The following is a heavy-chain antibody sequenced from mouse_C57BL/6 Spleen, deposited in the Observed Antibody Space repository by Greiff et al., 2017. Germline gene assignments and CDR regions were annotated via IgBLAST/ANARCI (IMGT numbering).Heavy chain of an antibody. J-gene: IGHJ4*01. D-gene: IGHD2-5*01. Sequence: QVQLQQPGAELVRPGSSVKLSCKASGYTFTSYWMHWVKQRPIQGLEWIGNIDPSDSETHYNQKFKDKATLTVDKSSSTAYMQLSSLTSEDSAVYYCARDYSNYFYAMDYGGQGTSVTVSS. V-gene: IGHV1-52*01. CDR3: ARDYSNYFYAMDY. CDR1: GYTFTSYW. CDR2: IDPSDSET.